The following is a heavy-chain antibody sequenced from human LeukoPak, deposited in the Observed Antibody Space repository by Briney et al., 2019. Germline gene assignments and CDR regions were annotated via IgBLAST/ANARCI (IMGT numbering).Heavy chain of an antibody. CDR1: GXIFTSYC. Sequence: LGESLKISCKGSGXIFTSYCIAWVRQMPGKGLEWMGIIYPGDSDTRYSPSFQGQVTISADKSISTAYLQWSSLKASDTAMYYCARRSPIYGSGSYMDYWGQGTLVTVSS. D-gene: IGHD3-10*01. CDR3: ARRSPIYGSGSYMDY. J-gene: IGHJ4*02. V-gene: IGHV5-51*01. CDR2: IYPGDSDT.